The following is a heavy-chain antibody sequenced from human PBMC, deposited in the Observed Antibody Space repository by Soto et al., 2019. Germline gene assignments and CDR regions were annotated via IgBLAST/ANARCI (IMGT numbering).Heavy chain of an antibody. CDR2: VYHTGDT. J-gene: IGHJ5*02. V-gene: IGHV4-4*02. CDR1: GGTVASSHW. Sequence: QVQLQESGPRLVKPSESLSLTCGVSGGTVASSHWWSWVRQSPGRGLGWIGNVYHTGDTNFNPSLQSRVTFSVDTSNNPFSLRRTSVTAADTAVYFWAREIVTAGGNNYFDPWGPGTLVTVSS. D-gene: IGHD2-21*02. CDR3: AREIVTAGGNNYFDP.